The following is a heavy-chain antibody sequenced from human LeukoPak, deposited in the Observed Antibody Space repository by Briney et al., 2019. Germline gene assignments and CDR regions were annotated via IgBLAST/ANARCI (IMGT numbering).Heavy chain of an antibody. CDR1: GGSISSYY. D-gene: IGHD1-14*01. V-gene: IGHV4-59*01. J-gene: IGHJ4*02. CDR2: IYYSGST. Sequence: SETLSLTCTVSGGSISSYYWSWIRQPPGKGLEWIGYIYYSGSTNYNPSLKSRVTISVDTSKNQFSLKLSSVTAADTAVYYCARGRDREDFDYWGQGTLVTVSS. CDR3: ARGRDREDFDY.